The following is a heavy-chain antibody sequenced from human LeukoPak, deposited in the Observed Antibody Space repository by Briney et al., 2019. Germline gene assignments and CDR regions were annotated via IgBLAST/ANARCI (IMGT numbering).Heavy chain of an antibody. CDR2: IIPIFGTA. J-gene: IGHJ4*02. D-gene: IGHD6-19*01. CDR1: GGTFSSYA. CDR3: ARTRDIAVAIRGYFDY. Sequence: SVKVSCKASGGTFSSYAISWVRQAPGQGLEWMGGIIPIFGTANYAQKFQGRVTMTTDTSTSTAYMELRSLRSDDTAVYYCARTRDIAVAIRGYFDYWGQGTLVTVSS. V-gene: IGHV1-69*05.